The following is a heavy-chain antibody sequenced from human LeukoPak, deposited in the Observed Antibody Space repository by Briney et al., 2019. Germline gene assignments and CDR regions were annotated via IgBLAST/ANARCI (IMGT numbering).Heavy chain of an antibody. CDR2: ISWNSGSI. J-gene: IGHJ4*02. Sequence: PGGSLRLSCAASGFTFDDYAMHWVRQAPGKGLEWVSGISWNSGSIGYADSVKGRFTISRDNAKNSLYLQMNSLRAEDTALYYCAKDTQWELHYYFDYWGQGTPVTVSS. V-gene: IGHV3-9*01. CDR3: AKDTQWELHYYFDY. D-gene: IGHD1-26*01. CDR1: GFTFDDYA.